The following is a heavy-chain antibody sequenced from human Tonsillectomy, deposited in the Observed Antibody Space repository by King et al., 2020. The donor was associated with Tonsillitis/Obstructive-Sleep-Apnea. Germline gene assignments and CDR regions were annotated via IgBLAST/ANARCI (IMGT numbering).Heavy chain of an antibody. CDR1: GFSLSTSGVG. V-gene: IGHV2-5*02. CDR2: IYWDDDK. D-gene: IGHD6-13*01. J-gene: IGHJ4*02. Sequence: TLKESGPTLVKPTQTLMLTCTFSGFSLSTSGVGVGWIRQPPGKALEWLALIYWDDDKRYSPSLKSSVTITKDTSKNQVVLTMTNMESVDTATYYCARTFDYSSSWYYFDYWGQGTLVTVSS. CDR3: ARTFDYSSSWYYFDY.